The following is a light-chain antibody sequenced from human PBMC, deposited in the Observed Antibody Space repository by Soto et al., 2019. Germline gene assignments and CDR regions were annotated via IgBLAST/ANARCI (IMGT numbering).Light chain of an antibody. CDR3: QQSYSAWT. Sequence: DIQMTQSPSSLSASVGDRVTITCRASQSISSYLNWYQQKPGKAPKLLIYAASSLQSGVPSRLSGSGSGTDFTLTISSLQPEDFATYYCQQSYSAWTFGQGTKV. V-gene: IGKV1-39*01. CDR1: QSISSY. CDR2: AAS. J-gene: IGKJ1*01.